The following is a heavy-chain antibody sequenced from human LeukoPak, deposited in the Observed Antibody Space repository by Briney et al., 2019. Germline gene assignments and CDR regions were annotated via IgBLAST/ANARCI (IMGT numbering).Heavy chain of an antibody. D-gene: IGHD3-10*01. J-gene: IGHJ5*02. CDR1: GFTVSSNY. Sequence: PGGSLRLSCAASGFTVSSNYMSWVRQAPGKGLEWVSVIYSGGSTYYADSVKGRFTISRDNSKNTLYLQMNSLRAEDTAVYYCARPGRTGSGGNWFDPWGQGTLVTVSS. V-gene: IGHV3-53*01. CDR2: IYSGGST. CDR3: ARPGRTGSGGNWFDP.